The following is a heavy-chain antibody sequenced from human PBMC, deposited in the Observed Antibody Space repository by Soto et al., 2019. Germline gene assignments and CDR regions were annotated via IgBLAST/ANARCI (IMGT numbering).Heavy chain of an antibody. CDR1: GFTFSSYA. CDR2: ISGSGGST. J-gene: IGHJ4*02. V-gene: IGHV3-23*01. D-gene: IGHD3-16*01. Sequence: EVQLLESGGGLVQPGGSLRLSCAASGFTFSSYAMSWVRQAPGKGLEWVSAISGSGGSTYYADSVKGRFTISRDNSKNTLYLQINSLRAEDTAVYYCGSYYDYIWGSLDYWGQGTLVTVSS. CDR3: GSYYDYIWGSLDY.